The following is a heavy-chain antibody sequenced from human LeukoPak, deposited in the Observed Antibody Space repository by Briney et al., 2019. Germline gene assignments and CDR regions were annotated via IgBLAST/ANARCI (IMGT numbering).Heavy chain of an antibody. V-gene: IGHV3-30*02. D-gene: IGHD6-19*01. Sequence: PGGSLRLSCAASGFTFSSYGMHWVRQAPGKGLEWVAFIRYDGSNKYYADSVKGRFTISRDNSKNTLYLQMNSLRAEDTAVYYCARPHDSGWSDYWGQGTLVTVSS. CDR1: GFTFSSYG. J-gene: IGHJ4*02. CDR2: IRYDGSNK. CDR3: ARPHDSGWSDY.